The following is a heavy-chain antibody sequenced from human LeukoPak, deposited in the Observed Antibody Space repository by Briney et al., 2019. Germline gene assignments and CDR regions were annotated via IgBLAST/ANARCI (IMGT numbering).Heavy chain of an antibody. CDR2: INPNSGGA. CDR3: ARDQYDDTAGGAFDL. D-gene: IGHD3-9*01. CDR1: GYTFTGYY. Sequence: GASVKVSRKASGYTFTGYYMHWVRQAPGQGLEWMGWINPNSGGANYAQKFQGRVTMTRDTSISTVYMELSSLRSDDTAVYYCARDQYDDTAGGAFDLWGQGTMVTVSS. J-gene: IGHJ3*01. V-gene: IGHV1-2*02.